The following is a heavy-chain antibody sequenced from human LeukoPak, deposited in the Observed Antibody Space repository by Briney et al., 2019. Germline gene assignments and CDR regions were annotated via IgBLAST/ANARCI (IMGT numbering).Heavy chain of an antibody. CDR1: GFTFSSYA. CDR3: AKDQSAGVGVPVAISLYY. Sequence: GGSLRLSCAASGFTFSSYAMSWVRQPPGKGLEWVSAISGSGGSTYYADSVKGRFNISRDNSNDTLYVQMNSLRAGDTAVYYCAKDQSAGVGVPVAISLYYWVQGTLVAVPS. D-gene: IGHD2-2*01. J-gene: IGHJ4*02. CDR2: ISGSGGST. V-gene: IGHV3-23*01.